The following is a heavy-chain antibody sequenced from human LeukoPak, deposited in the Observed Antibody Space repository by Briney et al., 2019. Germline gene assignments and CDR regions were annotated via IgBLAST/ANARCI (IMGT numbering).Heavy chain of an antibody. CDR2: ISGSGGST. D-gene: IGHD4-17*01. Sequence: GGSLRLSCAASGFTFSSYGMSWVRQAPGKGLEWVSAISGSGGSTYYADSVKGRFTISRDNSKNTLYLQMNSLRAEDTAVYYCAKDRDYGDSFFDYWGQGTLVTVSS. J-gene: IGHJ4*02. CDR3: AKDRDYGDSFFDY. V-gene: IGHV3-23*01. CDR1: GFTFSSYG.